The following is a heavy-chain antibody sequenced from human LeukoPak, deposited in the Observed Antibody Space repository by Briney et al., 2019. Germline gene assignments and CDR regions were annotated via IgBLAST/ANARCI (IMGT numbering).Heavy chain of an antibody. Sequence: GASVKVSCKASGGTFSSYTISWVRQAPGQGLEWMGRIIPILGTANYAQKFQGRVTITADKSTSTAYMELSSLRSEDTAVYYCATRGILIVGATTPFDYWGQGTLVTVSS. CDR1: GGTFSSYT. CDR3: ATRGILIVGATTPFDY. CDR2: IIPILGTA. J-gene: IGHJ4*02. V-gene: IGHV1-69*08. D-gene: IGHD1-26*01.